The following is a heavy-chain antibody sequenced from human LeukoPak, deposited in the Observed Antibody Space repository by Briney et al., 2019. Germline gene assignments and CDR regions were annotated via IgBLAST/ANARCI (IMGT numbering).Heavy chain of an antibody. CDR1: GGSFSGYY. CDR2: INHSGST. V-gene: IGHV4-34*01. Sequence: SETLSLTCAVYGGSFSGYYRSWIRQPPGKGLEWVGAINHSGSTNYNPSLKSRVTISVDTSTNQSSLKLITVTAADTAVFYCGRDREDYWGEATVVTVSS. D-gene: IGHD5-24*01. J-gene: IGHJ4*02. CDR3: GRDREDY.